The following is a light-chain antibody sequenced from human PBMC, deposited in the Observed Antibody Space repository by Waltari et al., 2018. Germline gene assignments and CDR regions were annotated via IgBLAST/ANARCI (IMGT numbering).Light chain of an antibody. V-gene: IGLV3-19*01. Sequence: SSELTQDPAVSVALGQTVRSTCQGDSLRRFYASWSQQRPGRAPILFLYGQNNRPSGIPDRFSGSTSGNTASLTITRAQAEDEGDYFCHSRDTTSTRLFGGGTRVTV. CDR1: SLRRFY. CDR2: GQN. J-gene: IGLJ2*01. CDR3: HSRDTTSTRL.